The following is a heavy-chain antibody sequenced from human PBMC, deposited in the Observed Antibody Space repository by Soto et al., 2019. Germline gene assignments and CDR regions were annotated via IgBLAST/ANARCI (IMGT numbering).Heavy chain of an antibody. D-gene: IGHD3-10*01. CDR1: GASINSSNW. CDR2: IYHSGST. Sequence: QVQLQESGPGLVKPSGTLSLTCAVSGASINSSNWWSWVRQPPGKGLEWIGEIYHSGSTNYNPSLMRRLTISVDRSKNQLSLKLRSVTAADTAVYYCTRDMIYGSESSSYYYAMDVWGRGTTVTVSS. J-gene: IGHJ6*02. V-gene: IGHV4-4*02. CDR3: TRDMIYGSESSSYYYAMDV.